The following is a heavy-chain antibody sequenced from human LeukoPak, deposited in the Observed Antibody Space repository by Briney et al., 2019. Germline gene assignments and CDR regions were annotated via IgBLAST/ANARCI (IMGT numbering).Heavy chain of an antibody. CDR2: MNPNSGNT. V-gene: IGHV1-8*03. Sequence: ASVKVSCKASGYTFTSYDINWVRQATGQGLEWMGWMNPNSGNTGYAQKFQGRVTITRNTSISTAYMELSSLRSEDTAVYYCARGNVLRFLEWLFSAFDIWGRGTMVTVSS. CDR3: ARGNVLRFLEWLFSAFDI. D-gene: IGHD3-3*01. J-gene: IGHJ3*02. CDR1: GYTFTSYD.